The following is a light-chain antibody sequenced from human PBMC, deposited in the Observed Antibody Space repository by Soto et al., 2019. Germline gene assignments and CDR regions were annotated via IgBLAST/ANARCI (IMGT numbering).Light chain of an antibody. Sequence: EIVMRQSPATLSVSPGERATLSCRASQSVSSNLAWYQQKPGQAPRLLIYGASTRATGIPARFSGSGSGTEFTLTISGLQSEDSAVYFCQQYNNWPFSFGQGTRLEI. CDR2: GAS. CDR3: QQYNNWPFS. CDR1: QSVSSN. V-gene: IGKV3-15*01. J-gene: IGKJ5*01.